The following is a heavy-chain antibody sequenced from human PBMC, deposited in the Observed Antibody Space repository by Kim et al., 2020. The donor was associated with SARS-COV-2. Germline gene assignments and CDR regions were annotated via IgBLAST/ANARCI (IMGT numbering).Heavy chain of an antibody. CDR3: ARETHSSSWYTDYYYYGMDV. CDR2: ISSSSSSI. V-gene: IGHV3-21*01. J-gene: IGHJ6*02. CDR1: GFTFSSYS. Sequence: GGSLRLSCAASGFTFSSYSMNWVRQAPGKWLEWVSSISSSSSSIYYADSVKGRFTISRDNSKNSLYLQMNSLRAEDTAVYYCARETHSSSWYTDYYYYGMDVWGQGTTVTVSS. D-gene: IGHD6-13*01.